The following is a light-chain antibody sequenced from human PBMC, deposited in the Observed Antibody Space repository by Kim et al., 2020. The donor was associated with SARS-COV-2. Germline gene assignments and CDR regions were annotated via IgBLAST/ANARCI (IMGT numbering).Light chain of an antibody. V-gene: IGLV3-1*01. CDR2: QDS. CDR3: QAWDSYVV. Sequence: SYELTQPPSVSVSPGQTASITCSGDKLGDKYACWYQQKPGQSPVLVIYQDSKRPSGIPERFSGPNSGNTATLTISGTQAMDEADYYCQAWDSYVVFGGGT. J-gene: IGLJ2*01. CDR1: KLGDKY.